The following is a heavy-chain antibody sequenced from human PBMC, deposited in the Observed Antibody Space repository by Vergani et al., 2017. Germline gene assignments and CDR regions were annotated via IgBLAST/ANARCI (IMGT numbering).Heavy chain of an antibody. Sequence: QVKLQQWGAGLLKPSETLSLTCAVYGGSFSGYYWSWIRQPPGKGLEWIGEINHSGSTNYNPSLKSRVTISVDTSKNQFSLKLSSVTAADTAVYYCARGWEGSSGWLYYFDYWGQGTLVTVSS. J-gene: IGHJ4*02. V-gene: IGHV4-34*01. CDR2: INHSGST. CDR1: GGSFSGYY. CDR3: ARGWEGSSGWLYYFDY. D-gene: IGHD6-19*01.